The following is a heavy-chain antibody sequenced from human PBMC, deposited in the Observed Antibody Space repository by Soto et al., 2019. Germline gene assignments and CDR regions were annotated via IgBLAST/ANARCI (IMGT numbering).Heavy chain of an antibody. V-gene: IGHV3-15*01. CDR3: VAGTD. CDR2: VKTKAEGGTI. CDR1: GFTFSNAW. Sequence: EVPLVESGGGLVKPGGSLGLSCAASGFTFSNAWLTWVRQAPGKGLEWVGRVKTKAEGGTIDYAAPVKGRFTISRDDSKNTLYLQMNSLRTEDTAVYYCVAGTDWGQGTLVTVSS. J-gene: IGHJ4*02.